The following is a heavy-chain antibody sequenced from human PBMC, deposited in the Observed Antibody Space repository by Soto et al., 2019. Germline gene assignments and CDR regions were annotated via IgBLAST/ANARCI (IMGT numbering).Heavy chain of an antibody. CDR1: GFTFSSYG. Sequence: PVGSLRLSCAASGFTFSSYGMHWVRQAPGKGLEWVAVISYDGSNKYYADSVKGRFTISRDNSKNTLYLQMNSLRAEDTAVYYCAKFLFAGPSPLFDYWGQGTLVTVSS. D-gene: IGHD3-10*02. CDR3: AKFLFAGPSPLFDY. CDR2: ISYDGSNK. V-gene: IGHV3-30*18. J-gene: IGHJ4*02.